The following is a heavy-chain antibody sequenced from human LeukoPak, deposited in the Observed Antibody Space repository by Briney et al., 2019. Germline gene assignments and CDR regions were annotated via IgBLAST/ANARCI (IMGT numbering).Heavy chain of an antibody. CDR2: IKQDGSEK. CDR3: ARENDILTGGWFDP. J-gene: IGHJ5*02. D-gene: IGHD3-9*01. Sequence: GGSLRLSCAASGFTFSSYWMSWVRQAPGEGLEWVANIKQDGSEKYYVDSVKGRFTISRDNAKNSLYLQMNSLRAEDTAVYYCARENDILTGGWFDPWGQGTLVTVSS. CDR1: GFTFSSYW. V-gene: IGHV3-7*01.